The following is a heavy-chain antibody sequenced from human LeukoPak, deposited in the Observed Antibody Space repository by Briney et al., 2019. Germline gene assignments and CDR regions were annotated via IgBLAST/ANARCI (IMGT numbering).Heavy chain of an antibody. CDR1: GGSISSNY. Sequence: SETLSLTCTVCGGSISSNYWSWIRQPAGKGLEYIGRIYSSGNTNYNPSLKSRVTMSVDTSKNQFSLLLHSVTAADTAVYYCAIVRLSSGSYWYSDSWGRGTLVIVSS. D-gene: IGHD3-22*01. J-gene: IGHJ2*01. V-gene: IGHV4-4*07. CDR3: AIVRLSSGSYWYSDS. CDR2: IYSSGNT.